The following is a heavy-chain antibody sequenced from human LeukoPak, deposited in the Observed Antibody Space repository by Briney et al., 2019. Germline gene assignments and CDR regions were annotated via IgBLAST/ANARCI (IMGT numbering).Heavy chain of an antibody. Sequence: GGSLRLSCAASGFTVSRNYMTWVRQVPGKGLEWVSIIYSGGSTYYADSVKGRFTISRDNSKNTLYLQMNSLRAEDTAVYYCAEDPSMVRGEYYFDYWGQGTLVTVSS. J-gene: IGHJ4*02. D-gene: IGHD3-10*01. CDR2: IYSGGST. CDR1: GFTVSRNY. CDR3: AEDPSMVRGEYYFDY. V-gene: IGHV3-66*01.